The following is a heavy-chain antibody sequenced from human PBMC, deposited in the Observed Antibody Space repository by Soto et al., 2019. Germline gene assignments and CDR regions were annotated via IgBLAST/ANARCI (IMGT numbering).Heavy chain of an antibody. Sequence: SQTLSLTCAISGDSVSSNSATWNWIRQSPSRGLQWLGRTYYRSKWFHDYAVSVESRITINPDTSKNQFSLQLISVTPEDTAVYYCARSITGSAYFDYWGQGTVVTVS. D-gene: IGHD3-10*01. J-gene: IGHJ4*02. CDR1: GDSVSSNSAT. V-gene: IGHV6-1*01. CDR3: ARSITGSAYFDY. CDR2: TYYRSKWFH.